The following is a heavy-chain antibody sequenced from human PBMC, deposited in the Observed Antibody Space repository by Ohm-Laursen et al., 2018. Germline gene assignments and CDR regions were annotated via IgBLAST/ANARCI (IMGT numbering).Heavy chain of an antibody. D-gene: IGHD5-24*01. J-gene: IGHJ4*02. CDR1: GGSISGYY. V-gene: IGHV4-59*12. CDR3: ARDHGGESPDY. CDR2: ISHSGST. Sequence: TLSLTCTVSGGSISGYYWTWIRQPPGKGLEWIGYISHSGSTYYNPSLKSRVTISVDTSKNQFSLKLSSVTAADTAVYYCARDHGGESPDYWGQGTLVTVSS.